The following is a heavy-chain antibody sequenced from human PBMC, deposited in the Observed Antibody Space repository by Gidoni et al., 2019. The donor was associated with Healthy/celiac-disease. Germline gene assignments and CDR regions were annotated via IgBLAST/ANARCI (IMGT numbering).Heavy chain of an antibody. Sequence: QVQLQESGPGLVKPSQTLSLPCTVSGCSISSGDYYWSWIRQPPGKGLEWIGYIDYSGSTYYNPSLKSRVTISVDTSKNQFSLKLSSVTAADTAVYYCARESPDHRVDYWGQGTLVTVSS. CDR2: IDYSGST. CDR1: GCSISSGDYY. CDR3: ARESPDHRVDY. J-gene: IGHJ4*02. V-gene: IGHV4-30-4*01.